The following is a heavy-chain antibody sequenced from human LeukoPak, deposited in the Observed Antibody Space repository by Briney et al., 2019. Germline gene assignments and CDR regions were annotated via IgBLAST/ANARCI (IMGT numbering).Heavy chain of an antibody. D-gene: IGHD2-21*01. V-gene: IGHV3-23*01. CDR1: GFSFGNYA. CDR2: ISGTGGAT. J-gene: IGHJ5*01. CDR3: VKDPRDTYGTNWFVS. Sequence: PGGSLRLSCVASGFSFGNYAMSWVRQAPGKGLQWVSQISGTGGATWYAGFARDRFTISRDNSKMTLYLQMSGLRVEDTAMYYCVKDPRDTYGTNWFVSWGQGTLLIVSS.